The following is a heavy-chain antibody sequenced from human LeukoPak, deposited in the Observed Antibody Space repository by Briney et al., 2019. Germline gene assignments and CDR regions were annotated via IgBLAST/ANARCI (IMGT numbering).Heavy chain of an antibody. CDR1: GYTLTELS. Sequence: ASVKVSCKVSGYTLTELSMHWVRQAPGKGLGWMGGFDPEDGETIYAQKFQGRVTITADESTSTAYMELSSLRSEDTAVYYCARSYYDSPSDWFDPWGQGTLVTVSS. CDR2: FDPEDGET. V-gene: IGHV1-24*01. D-gene: IGHD3-22*01. CDR3: ARSYYDSPSDWFDP. J-gene: IGHJ5*02.